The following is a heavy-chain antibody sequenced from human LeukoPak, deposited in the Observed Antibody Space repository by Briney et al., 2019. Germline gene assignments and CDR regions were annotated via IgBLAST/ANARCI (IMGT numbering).Heavy chain of an antibody. D-gene: IGHD3-16*02. Sequence: TGGSLRLSCAASGFTVSSNYMSWVRQAPGKGLEWVSVSYSGGSSYYADSVKGRFTISRDNSKNTLYLQMNTLRAEDTAVYFCAREERYRRYFALWGRGTLVTVSS. CDR3: AREERYRRYFAL. CDR2: SYSGGSS. J-gene: IGHJ2*01. V-gene: IGHV3-53*01. CDR1: GFTVSSNY.